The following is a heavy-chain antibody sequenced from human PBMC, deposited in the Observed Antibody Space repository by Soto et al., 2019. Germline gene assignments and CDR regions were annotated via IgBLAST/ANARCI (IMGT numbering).Heavy chain of an antibody. D-gene: IGHD6-19*01. Sequence: QVQPVESGGGVVQPGRSLRLSCAASGFTFSSYAMHWVRQAPGKGLEWVAVISYDGSNKYYADSVKGRFTISRDNSKNTLYLQMNSLRAEDTAVYYCARESVAGDFDYWGQGTLVTVSS. V-gene: IGHV3-30-3*01. CDR3: ARESVAGDFDY. CDR1: GFTFSSYA. CDR2: ISYDGSNK. J-gene: IGHJ4*02.